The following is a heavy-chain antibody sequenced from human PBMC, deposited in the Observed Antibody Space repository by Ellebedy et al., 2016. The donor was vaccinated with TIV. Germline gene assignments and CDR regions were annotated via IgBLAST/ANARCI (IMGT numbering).Heavy chain of an antibody. J-gene: IGHJ2*01. CDR1: GGSISSSSYY. V-gene: IGHV4-39*01. Sequence: SETLSLTXTVSGGSISSSSYYWGWIRQPPGKGLEWIGSIYYSGSTYYNPSLKSRVTISVDTSKNQFSLKLSSVTAADTAVYYCARLAALTGYYPYWYFDLWGRGTLVTVSS. CDR3: ARLAALTGYYPYWYFDL. D-gene: IGHD3-9*01. CDR2: IYYSGST.